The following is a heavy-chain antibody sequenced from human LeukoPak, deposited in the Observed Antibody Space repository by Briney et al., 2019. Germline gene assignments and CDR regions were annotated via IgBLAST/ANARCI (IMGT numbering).Heavy chain of an antibody. V-gene: IGHV1-18*01. Sequence: ASVKVSCKASGYTFTSYGISWVRQAPGQGLEWMGWISAYNGNTNYAQKLQGRVTMTTDTSTSTAYMELRSLRSDDTAVYYCARFVGVEMATIYPFDYWGRGTLVTVSS. CDR3: ARFVGVEMATIYPFDY. J-gene: IGHJ4*02. D-gene: IGHD5-24*01. CDR1: GYTFTSYG. CDR2: ISAYNGNT.